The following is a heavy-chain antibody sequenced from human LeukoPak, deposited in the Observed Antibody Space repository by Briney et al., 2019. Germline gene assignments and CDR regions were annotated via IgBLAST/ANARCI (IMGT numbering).Heavy chain of an antibody. D-gene: IGHD2-2*03. CDR2: INPSGGVT. CDR3: PRGGHCRRSSCYFDY. CDR1: GYALTRYY. V-gene: IGHV1-46*01. Sequence: AAVKVSCKASGYALTRYYMHWVRQAPGQGLEWMGIINPSGGVTSYAQKFQGRVTMTSDTSTSTVYMDLSSLRFEDTAAYFCPRGGHCRRSSCYFDYWGQGTPVTVSS. J-gene: IGHJ4*02.